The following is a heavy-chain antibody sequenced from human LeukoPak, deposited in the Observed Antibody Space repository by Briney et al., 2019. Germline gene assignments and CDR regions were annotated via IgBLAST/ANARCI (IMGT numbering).Heavy chain of an antibody. CDR1: GFTFDDYA. V-gene: IGHV3-43*02. D-gene: IGHD3-9*01. Sequence: PGGSLRLSCAASGFTFDDYAMHWVRQTPGKGLEWVSLISGDGGSTYYADSVKGRFTISRDSSENSLYLQMNSLRTEDTALYYCAKSGILTGYYYNWFDPWGQGTLVTVSS. J-gene: IGHJ5*02. CDR2: ISGDGGST. CDR3: AKSGILTGYYYNWFDP.